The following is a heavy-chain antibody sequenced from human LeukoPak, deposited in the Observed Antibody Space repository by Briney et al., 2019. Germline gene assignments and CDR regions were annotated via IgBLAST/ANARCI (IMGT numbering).Heavy chain of an antibody. Sequence: ASVKVSCKASGYTFTSYGISWVRQAPGQGLEWMGWISAYNGNTNYAQKLQGRVTMTTDTSTSTAYMELRSLRSDDTAVYYCARETYYDFWSHYGTDVWGQGTTVTVSS. CDR3: ARETYYDFWSHYGTDV. CDR1: GYTFTSYG. D-gene: IGHD3-3*01. CDR2: ISAYNGNT. V-gene: IGHV1-18*01. J-gene: IGHJ6*02.